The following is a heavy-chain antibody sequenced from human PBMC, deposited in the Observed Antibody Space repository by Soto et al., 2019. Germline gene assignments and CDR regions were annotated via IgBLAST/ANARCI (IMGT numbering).Heavy chain of an antibody. V-gene: IGHV4-34*01. CDR1: GGSFRGYY. D-gene: IGHD3-10*01. Sequence: QVQLQQWGAGLLKPSETLSLICGVYGGSFRGYYWSWIRQPPGRGLEWIGEINHSGRTNYNPSLKSRVTISADTSKNQFSLKVTPATAADTAVYYCARSGGVFGWVDPWGQGTLVTVSS. CDR3: ARSGGVFGWVDP. CDR2: INHSGRT. J-gene: IGHJ5*02.